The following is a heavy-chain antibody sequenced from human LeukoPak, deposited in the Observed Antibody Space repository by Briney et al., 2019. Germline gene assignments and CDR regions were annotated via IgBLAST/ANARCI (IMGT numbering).Heavy chain of an antibody. V-gene: IGHV4-4*07. CDR2: IYTSGSI. CDR3: ARVSSSSWYESGGYYYGMDV. Sequence: SETLSLTCTVSGGSISSYYWSWIRQPAGKGLEWIGRIYTSGSINYNPSLKSRVTMSVDTSKNQFSLKLSSVTAADTAVYYCARVSSSSWYESGGYYYGMDVWGQGTTVTVSS. J-gene: IGHJ6*02. D-gene: IGHD6-13*01. CDR1: GGSISSYY.